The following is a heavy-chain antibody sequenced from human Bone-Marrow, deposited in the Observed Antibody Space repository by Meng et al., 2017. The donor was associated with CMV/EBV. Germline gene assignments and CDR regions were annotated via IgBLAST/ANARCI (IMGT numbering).Heavy chain of an antibody. CDR2: IIPILGIA. V-gene: IGHV1-69*10. CDR3: ARGTRSQDY. CDR1: GGTFSSYA. Sequence: SVKVSCKASGGTFSSYAISWVRQAPGQGLEWMGGIIPILGIADYAQKFQGRVTITADKSTSTAYMELSSLRSEDTALYYCARGTRSQDYWGQGTLVTVSS. D-gene: IGHD3-10*01. J-gene: IGHJ4*02.